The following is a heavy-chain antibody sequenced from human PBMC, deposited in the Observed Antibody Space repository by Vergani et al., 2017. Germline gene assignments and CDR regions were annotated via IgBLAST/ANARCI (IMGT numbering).Heavy chain of an antibody. CDR3: ARGESTVTTSPLGY. J-gene: IGHJ4*02. D-gene: IGHD4-17*01. Sequence: QVQLVQSGAEVKKPGSSVKVSCKASGGTFSSYAISWVRQAPGQGLEWMGGIIPNSGGTNYAQKFQGRVTMTRDTSISTAYMELSRLRSDDTAVYYCARGESTVTTSPLGYWGQGTLVTVSS. CDR1: GGTFSSYA. V-gene: IGHV1-2*02. CDR2: IIPNSGGT.